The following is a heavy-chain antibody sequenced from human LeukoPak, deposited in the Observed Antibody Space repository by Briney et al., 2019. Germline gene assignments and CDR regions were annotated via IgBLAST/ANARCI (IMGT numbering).Heavy chain of an antibody. CDR3: ARVPPWDGYNPYYLDY. CDR1: GYTFASYD. D-gene: IGHD5-24*01. J-gene: IGHJ4*02. V-gene: IGHV1-8*03. CDR2: MNPNSGNT. Sequence: ASVKVSCKASGYTFASYDINWVRQATGQGLEWMGWMNPNSGNTGYAQKFQGRVTITTNTSISTAYMELSSLRSEDTAVYYCARVPPWDGYNPYYLDYWGQGTLVTVSS.